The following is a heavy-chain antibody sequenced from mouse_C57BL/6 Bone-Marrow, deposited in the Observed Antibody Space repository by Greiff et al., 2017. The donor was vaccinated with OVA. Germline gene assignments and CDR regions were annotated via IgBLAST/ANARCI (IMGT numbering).Heavy chain of an antibody. Sequence: QVQLQQPGAELVKPGASVKLSCKASGYTFTSYWMHWVKQRPGQGLEWIGMIHPNSGSTNYNEKFKSKATLTVDKSSSTAYMQLSSLTSEDSAVDYCARLYYGSSHWYFDVWGTGTTVTVSS. CDR1: GYTFTSYW. J-gene: IGHJ1*03. CDR3: ARLYYGSSHWYFDV. V-gene: IGHV1-64*01. D-gene: IGHD1-1*01. CDR2: IHPNSGST.